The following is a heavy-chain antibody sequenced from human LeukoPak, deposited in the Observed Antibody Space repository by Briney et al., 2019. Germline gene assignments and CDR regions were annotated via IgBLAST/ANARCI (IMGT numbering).Heavy chain of an antibody. CDR3: ARGLYSSSPMSDY. CDR1: GGSFSGYY. V-gene: IGHV4-34*01. CDR2: INHSGST. D-gene: IGHD6-6*01. J-gene: IGHJ4*02. Sequence: SETLSLTCAVYGGSFSGYYWSWIRQPPGKGLEWIGEINHSGSTNYNPSLKSRATISVDTSKNQFSLKPSSVTAADTAVYYCARGLYSSSPMSDYWGQGTLVTVSS.